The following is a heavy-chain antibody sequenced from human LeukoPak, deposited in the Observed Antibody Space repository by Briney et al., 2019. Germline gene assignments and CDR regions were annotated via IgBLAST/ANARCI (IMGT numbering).Heavy chain of an antibody. CDR3: ASSTIAAAGTSEFDY. Sequence: KASQTLSLTCAVSGGSISSGGYSWSWIRQPPGKGLEWIGYIYHSGSTYYNPSLKSRVTISVDRSKNQFSLKLSSVTAADTAVYYCASSTIAAAGTSEFDYWGQGTLVTVSS. CDR1: GGSISSGGYS. V-gene: IGHV4-30-2*01. D-gene: IGHD6-13*01. CDR2: IYHSGST. J-gene: IGHJ4*02.